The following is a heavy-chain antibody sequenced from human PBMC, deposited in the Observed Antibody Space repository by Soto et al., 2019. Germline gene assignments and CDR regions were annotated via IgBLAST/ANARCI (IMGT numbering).Heavy chain of an antibody. CDR2: INPNSGGT. CDR1: GYTFTGYY. J-gene: IGHJ4*02. CDR3: ARDRTDCSSTSCQLDY. V-gene: IGHV1-2*02. D-gene: IGHD2-2*01. Sequence: ASVKVSCKASGYTFTGYYMHCVRQAPGQGLEWMGWINPNSGGTNYAQKFQGRVTMTRDTSISTAYMELSRLRSDDTAVYYCARDRTDCSSTSCQLDYWGQGTLVTVSS.